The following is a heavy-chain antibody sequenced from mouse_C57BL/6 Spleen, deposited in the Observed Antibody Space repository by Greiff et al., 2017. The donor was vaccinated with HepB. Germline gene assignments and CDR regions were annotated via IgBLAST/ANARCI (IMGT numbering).Heavy chain of an antibody. CDR1: GYTFTSYG. J-gene: IGHJ4*01. CDR3: ARREGSQGYYYAMDY. Sequence: QVQLQQSGAELARPGASVKLSCKASGYTFTSYGISWVKQRTGQGLEWIGEIYPRSGNTYYNEKFKGKATLTADKSSSTAYMELRSLTSEDSAVYFCARREGSQGYYYAMDYWGQGTSVTVSS. V-gene: IGHV1-81*01. CDR2: IYPRSGNT.